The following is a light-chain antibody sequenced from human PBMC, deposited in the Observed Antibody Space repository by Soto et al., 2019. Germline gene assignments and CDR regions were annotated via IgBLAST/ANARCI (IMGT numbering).Light chain of an antibody. V-gene: IGLV1-44*01. Sequence: QSVLTQPPSASGTPGQTITISCSGSTSNIGTNTVDWFQHLPGSAPKLLIYTNDQRPSGVPDRFSGSRSGTSASLAISGLQSEDEAFYYCSSSAGIYHYLVFGGGTKLTVL. CDR1: TSNIGTNT. CDR3: SSSAGIYHYLV. J-gene: IGLJ3*02. CDR2: TND.